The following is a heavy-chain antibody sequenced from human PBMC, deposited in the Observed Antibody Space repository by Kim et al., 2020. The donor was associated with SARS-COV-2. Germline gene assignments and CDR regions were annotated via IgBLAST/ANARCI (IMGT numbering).Heavy chain of an antibody. CDR3: ARSQQLGSDY. V-gene: IGHV4-59*01. D-gene: IGHD6-13*01. Sequence: TNYNPSLKSRVTITVDTSKNQFSLKLSSVTAADTAVYYCARSQQLGSDYWGQGTLVTVSS. CDR2: T. J-gene: IGHJ4*02.